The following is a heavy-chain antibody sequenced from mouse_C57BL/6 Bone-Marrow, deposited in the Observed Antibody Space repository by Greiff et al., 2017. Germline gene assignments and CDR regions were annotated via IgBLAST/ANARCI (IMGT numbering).Heavy chain of an antibody. CDR1: GYAFTSYW. CDR3: TRAFYCYSSSPWFAY. V-gene: IGHV1-5*01. D-gene: IGHD1-1*01. J-gene: IGHJ3*01. Sequence: EVQLQQSGTVLARPGASVKMSCKTSGYAFTSYWMHWVKQRPGQGLEWIGAIYPGNSDTSYNQKFKGKAKLTAVTSASTAYMELSSLTTEDSAVYDGTRAFYCYSSSPWFAYWGQGTLVTVSA. CDR2: IYPGNSDT.